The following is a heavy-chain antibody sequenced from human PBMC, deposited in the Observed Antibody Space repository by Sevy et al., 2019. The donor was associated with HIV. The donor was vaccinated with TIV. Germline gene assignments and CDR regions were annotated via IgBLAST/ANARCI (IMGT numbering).Heavy chain of an antibody. J-gene: IGHJ4*02. CDR3: TTGSELLWFGEFGDY. Sequence: GGSLRLSCAASGFTFSNAWMSWVRQAPGKGLEWVGRIKSKTDGGTTDYAAPMKGRFTISRDDSKNTLYLQMNSLKTEDTAVYYCTTGSELLWFGEFGDYWGQGTLVTVSS. CDR2: IKSKTDGGTT. V-gene: IGHV3-15*01. D-gene: IGHD3-10*01. CDR1: GFTFSNAW.